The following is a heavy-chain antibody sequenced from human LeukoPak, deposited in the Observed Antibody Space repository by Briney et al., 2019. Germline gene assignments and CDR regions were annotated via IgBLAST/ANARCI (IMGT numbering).Heavy chain of an antibody. J-gene: IGHJ4*02. D-gene: IGHD2-15*01. V-gene: IGHV3-7*03. CDR2: IKQDGSEK. Sequence: GGSPRLSCTASGFTFRNYWMSWVRQAPGKGLEWVANIKQDGSEKYYVDSVKGRFTISRDNAKNLLYLQMKSLRAEDTAVYYCARDRTWWDYWGQGTLVTVSS. CDR3: ARDRTWWDY. CDR1: GFTFRNYW.